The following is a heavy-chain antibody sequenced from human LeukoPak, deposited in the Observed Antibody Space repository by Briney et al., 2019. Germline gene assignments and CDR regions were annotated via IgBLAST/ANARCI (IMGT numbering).Heavy chain of an antibody. D-gene: IGHD2-15*01. CDR3: AKGGGGHCSGGFCSNFDY. Sequence: GGSLRLSCAASGFTFTTYAMNWVRQAPGEGLEWVSGIGASGGTTYYADSVKGRFTISRDNSKMTLYLQMNSLRGEDTALYYCAKGGGGHCSGGFCSNFDYWGQGAQVTVSA. CDR1: GFTFTTYA. CDR2: IGASGGTT. J-gene: IGHJ4*02. V-gene: IGHV3-23*01.